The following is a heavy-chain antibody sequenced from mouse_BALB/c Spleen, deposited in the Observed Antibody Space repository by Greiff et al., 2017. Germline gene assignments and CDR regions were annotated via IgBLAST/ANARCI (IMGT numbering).Heavy chain of an antibody. CDR3: ARDGNYSNAMDY. CDR1: GYSFTSYY. D-gene: IGHD2-1*01. Sequence: EVKLQQSGPELMKPGASVKISCKASGYSFTSYYMHWVKQSHGKSLEWIGYIDPFNGGTSYNQKFKGKATLTVDKSSSTAYMHLSSLTSEDSAVYYCARDGNYSNAMDYWGQGTSVTVSS. CDR2: IDPFNGGT. J-gene: IGHJ4*01. V-gene: IGHV1S135*01.